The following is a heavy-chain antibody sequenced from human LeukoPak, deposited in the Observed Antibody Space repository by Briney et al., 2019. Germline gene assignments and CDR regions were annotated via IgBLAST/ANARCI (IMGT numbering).Heavy chain of an antibody. J-gene: IGHJ5*02. Sequence: ASVKVSCKASGYTFTTYDINWVRQAAGQGFEWMGWMNPKSGDAVYADKFQGRVAITRDTSINTAYLELSALTPDDTAVYYCARGPFGNCGGGPCHFRDIDNWYDPWGQGTLVTVSS. CDR1: GYTFTTYD. CDR3: ARGPFGNCGGGPCHFRDIDNWYDP. V-gene: IGHV1-8*03. D-gene: IGHD2-21*01. CDR2: MNPKSGDA.